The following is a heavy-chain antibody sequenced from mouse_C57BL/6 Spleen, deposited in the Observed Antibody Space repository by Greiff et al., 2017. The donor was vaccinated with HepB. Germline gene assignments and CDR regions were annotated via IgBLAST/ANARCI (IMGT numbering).Heavy chain of an antibody. Sequence: QVQLQQSGAELVKPGASVKMSCKASGYTFTSYWITWVKQRPGQGLGWIGDIYPGSGSTNYNEKFKSKATLTVDTSSSTAYMQLSSLTSEDSAVYYCAARDYGSSYNYFDYWGQGTTLTVSS. CDR1: GYTFTSYW. V-gene: IGHV1-55*01. CDR3: AARDYGSSYNYFDY. CDR2: IYPGSGST. D-gene: IGHD1-1*01. J-gene: IGHJ2*01.